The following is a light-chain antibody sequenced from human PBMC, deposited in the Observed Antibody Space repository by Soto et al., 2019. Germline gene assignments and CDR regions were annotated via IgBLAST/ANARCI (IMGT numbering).Light chain of an antibody. J-gene: IGKJ4*01. CDR1: QAISSA. CDR3: QQFNNYALT. CDR2: DAS. Sequence: AIQLTQSPSSLSASVGDRVTITCRASQAISSALAWYQQKPGKAPKVLIYDASNLESGVPSRFSGSGSGTDFTLTISSLQPEDSASYYCQQFNNYALTFGGGTKVEIK. V-gene: IGKV1D-13*01.